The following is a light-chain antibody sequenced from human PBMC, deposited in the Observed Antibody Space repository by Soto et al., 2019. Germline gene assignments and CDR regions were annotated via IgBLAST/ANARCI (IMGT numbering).Light chain of an antibody. J-gene: IGKJ5*01. V-gene: IGKV4-1*01. CDR2: WAS. CDR3: QQYNTWLPSII. CDR1: HSVLYSSNNKNY. Sequence: SERTQSPVALAVSKEKRATINCKSSHSVLYSSNNKNYLAWYQQKPGQPPKLLIYWASTRESGVPDRFRGSGSGTEFTLTISSLQSEDLGVYYCQQYNTWLPSIIFGQGTLLEIK.